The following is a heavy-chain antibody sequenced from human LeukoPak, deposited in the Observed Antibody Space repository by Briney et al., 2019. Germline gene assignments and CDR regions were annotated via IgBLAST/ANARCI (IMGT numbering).Heavy chain of an antibody. Sequence: ASVKVSCKVSGYTLTELSMHWVRQAPGKGREWMGGFDPEDGETIYAQKFQGRVTMTEDTSTDTAYMELSSLRSEDTAVYYCATWKFRVGATMIATDAFDIWGQGTMVTVSS. J-gene: IGHJ3*02. D-gene: IGHD1-26*01. CDR3: ATWKFRVGATMIATDAFDI. V-gene: IGHV1-24*01. CDR2: FDPEDGET. CDR1: GYTLTELS.